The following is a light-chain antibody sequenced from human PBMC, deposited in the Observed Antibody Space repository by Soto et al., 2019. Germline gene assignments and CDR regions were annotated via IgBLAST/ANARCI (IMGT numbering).Light chain of an antibody. V-gene: IGLV1-44*01. CDR3: AAWDDRLNGYV. CDR1: SSNIGSNT. J-gene: IGLJ1*01. Sequence: QSVLTQPPSASGTPGQRVTISCSGSSSNIGSNTVNWYQQLPGTAPKLLIYSNNQRPSGVPDRFSGSKSGISASLAISGLQSEDEADYYCAAWDDRLNGYVFGTGTKLTVL. CDR2: SNN.